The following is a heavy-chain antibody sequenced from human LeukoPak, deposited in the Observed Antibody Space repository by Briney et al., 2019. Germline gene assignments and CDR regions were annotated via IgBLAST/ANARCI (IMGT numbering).Heavy chain of an antibody. CDR2: ITRSNYI. CDR3: AGYASSGRRDVFDI. J-gene: IGHJ3*02. CDR1: GFTFSSYS. V-gene: IGHV3-21*06. Sequence: GGSLRLSCAASGFTFSSYSMNWVRQAPGKGLEWVSSITRSNYIYYADSVKGRFTISRDNAKNSLYLQMNSLRAEDTAVYYCAGYASSGRRDVFDIWGQGTMVTVSS. D-gene: IGHD3-22*01.